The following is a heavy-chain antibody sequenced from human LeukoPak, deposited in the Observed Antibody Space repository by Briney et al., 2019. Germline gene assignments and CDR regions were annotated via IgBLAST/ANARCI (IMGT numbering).Heavy chain of an antibody. CDR2: ISSSGNTI. D-gene: IGHD5-18*01. CDR1: GFIFSDYY. J-gene: IGHJ4*02. CDR3: ARERGYTYGAAFDY. Sequence: PGGSLRLSCTASGFIFSDYYMSWIRQARGKGLEWVSYISSSGNTIYYADSVKGRFTISRDNAKNSLYLQMNSLRAEDTAVYYCARERGYTYGAAFDYWGQGTLVTVSS. V-gene: IGHV3-11*01.